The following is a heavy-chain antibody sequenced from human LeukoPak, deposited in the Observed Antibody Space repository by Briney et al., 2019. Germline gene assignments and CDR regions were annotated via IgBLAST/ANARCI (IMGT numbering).Heavy chain of an antibody. V-gene: IGHV4-59*01. J-gene: IGHJ4*02. CDR2: IYYSGST. Sequence: SETLSLTCTVSGGSISSYYWSWIQQPPGKGLEWIGYIYYSGSTNYNPSLKSRVTISVDTSKNQFSLKLSSVTAADAAVYYCARESCSGGSCYFDYWGQGTLVTVSS. D-gene: IGHD2-15*01. CDR1: GGSISSYY. CDR3: ARESCSGGSCYFDY.